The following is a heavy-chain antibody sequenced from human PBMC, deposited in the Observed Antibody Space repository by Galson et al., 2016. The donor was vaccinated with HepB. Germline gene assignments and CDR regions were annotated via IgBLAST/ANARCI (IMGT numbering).Heavy chain of an antibody. Sequence: ATLSLTCAVSGGSISSAFWWTWVRQPPGKGLEWVGQVHNIGFTHYNPSLKSRVTISVDKSKNEFSLKLAFVTAAATAVYYCVRETDYSHPNWFDPWGQGTLVTVSS. V-gene: IGHV4-4*02. CDR1: GGSISSAFW. J-gene: IGHJ5*02. CDR2: VHNIGFT. D-gene: IGHD4-11*01. CDR3: VRETDYSHPNWFDP.